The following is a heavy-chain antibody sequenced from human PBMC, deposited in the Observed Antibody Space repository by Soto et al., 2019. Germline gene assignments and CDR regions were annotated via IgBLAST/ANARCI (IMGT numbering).Heavy chain of an antibody. CDR2: IYHSGST. CDR3: ARASWGAYYDSSGYPLGFDP. Sequence: SETLSLTCAVSGGSISSSNWWSWVRQPPGKGLEWIGEIYHSGSTNYNPSLKSRVTISVDKSKNQFSLKLSSVTAADTAVYYCARASWGAYYDSSGYPLGFDPWGQGTLVTVSS. CDR1: GGSISSSNW. D-gene: IGHD3-22*01. V-gene: IGHV4-4*02. J-gene: IGHJ5*02.